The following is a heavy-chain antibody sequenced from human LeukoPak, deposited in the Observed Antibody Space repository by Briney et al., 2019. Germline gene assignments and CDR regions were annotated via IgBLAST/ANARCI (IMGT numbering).Heavy chain of an antibody. CDR2: IYPGDSKT. D-gene: IGHD3-22*01. CDR3: ARFAYGSDYFPGHY. CDR1: GYMFPNYW. V-gene: IGHV5-51*01. Sequence: GESLKISCKGSGYMFPNYWIGWVRQMPGKGLGWMGIIYPGDSKTRYSPSFQGQVTISADKSISTAYLQWSSLKASDTAMYYCARFAYGSDYFPGHYWGQGTLVTVSS. J-gene: IGHJ4*02.